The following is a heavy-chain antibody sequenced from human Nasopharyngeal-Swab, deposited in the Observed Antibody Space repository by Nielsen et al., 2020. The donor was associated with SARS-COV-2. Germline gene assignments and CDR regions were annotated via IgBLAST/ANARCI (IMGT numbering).Heavy chain of an antibody. CDR1: GFTFSSYA. J-gene: IGHJ4*02. D-gene: IGHD3-3*01. CDR3: AKDPRGTIFGPTGY. CDR2: ISGSGGSI. Sequence: GESLKISCAASGFTFSSYAMSWVRQAPGKGLEWVSAISGSGGSIYYADSVKGRFTISRDNSKNTLYLQMNGLRAEDTAVYYCAKDPRGTIFGPTGYWGQGTLVTVSS. V-gene: IGHV3-23*01.